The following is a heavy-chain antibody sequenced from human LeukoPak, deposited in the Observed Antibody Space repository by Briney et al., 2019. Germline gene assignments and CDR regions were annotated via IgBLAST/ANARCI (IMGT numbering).Heavy chain of an antibody. J-gene: IGHJ6*03. D-gene: IGHD3-10*01. CDR3: ARTTMVRGTYYMDV. CDR1: GGSFSGYY. Sequence: SETLSLTCAVYGGSFSGYYWSWIRQPPGKGLEWIGCIYYSGYTNYKSSLKSRVTISVDTSKNQFSLKLSSVTAADTAVYYCARTTMVRGTYYMDVWGKGTTVTVSS. V-gene: IGHV4-59*01. CDR2: IYYSGYT.